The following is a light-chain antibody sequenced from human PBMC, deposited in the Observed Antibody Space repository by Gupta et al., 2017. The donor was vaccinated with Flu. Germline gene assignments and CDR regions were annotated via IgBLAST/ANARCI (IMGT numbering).Light chain of an antibody. CDR2: DVS. CDR1: NSDVGGYNY. Sequence: QSALTQPRSVSGSPGQSVTISCTGTNSDVGGYNYVSWYQQHPGRAPKLMIYDVSKRPSGVPDRFSGSKSANTAPLASLTISGLQAEDEADYYCCSYAGTYTYVFGTGTKVTVL. J-gene: IGLJ1*01. V-gene: IGLV2-11*01. CDR3: CSYAGTYTYV.